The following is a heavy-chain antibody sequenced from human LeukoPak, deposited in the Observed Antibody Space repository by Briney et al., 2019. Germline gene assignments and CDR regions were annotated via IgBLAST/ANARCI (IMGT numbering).Heavy chain of an antibody. V-gene: IGHV3-30*11. CDR3: ARQGSSLHYYHNYLDV. J-gene: IGHJ6*03. CDR2: LPHDGSNK. CDR1: GVSLSSSA. D-gene: IGHD6-6*01. Sequence: PGVSLRLSCVVSGVSLSSSAMHWVRQAPGKGLEWVAVLPHDGSNKYYVDSVQGRFTISRDNSKNTLYLQMNSLRPEDTAVYYCARQGSSLHYYHNYLDVWGKGTTVIVSS.